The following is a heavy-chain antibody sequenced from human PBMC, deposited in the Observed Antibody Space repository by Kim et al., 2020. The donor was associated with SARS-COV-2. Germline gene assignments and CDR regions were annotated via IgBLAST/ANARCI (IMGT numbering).Heavy chain of an antibody. D-gene: IGHD6-19*01. CDR3: ASLKASVKWYSSGWYGELFDY. Sequence: SETLSLTCAVSGGSISSSNWWSWVRQPPGKGLEWIGEIYHSGSTNYNPSLKSRVTISVDKSKNQFSLKLSSVTAADTAVYYCASLKASVKWYSSGWYGELFDYWGQGTLVTVSS. CDR1: GGSISSSNW. CDR2: IYHSGST. V-gene: IGHV4-4*02. J-gene: IGHJ4*02.